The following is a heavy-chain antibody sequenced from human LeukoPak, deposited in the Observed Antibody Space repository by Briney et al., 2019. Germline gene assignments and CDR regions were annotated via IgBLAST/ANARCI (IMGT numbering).Heavy chain of an antibody. CDR2: ISTSSSYI. CDR3: ARGGSSWYYFDY. CDR1: RFTFSSYS. D-gene: IGHD6-13*01. Sequence: PGGSLRLSCAASRFTFSSYSMNWVRQAPGKGLEWVSFISTSSSYIYYADSVKGRFTISRDNAKNSLYLQMNSLRAEDTAVYYCARGGSSWYYFDYWGQGTLVAVSS. V-gene: IGHV3-21*01. J-gene: IGHJ4*02.